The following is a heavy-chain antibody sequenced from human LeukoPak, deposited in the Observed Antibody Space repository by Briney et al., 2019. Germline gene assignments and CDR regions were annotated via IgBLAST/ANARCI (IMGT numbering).Heavy chain of an antibody. CDR3: ARDTDHYFDY. CDR2: SSPYNGNT. V-gene: IGHV1-18*01. J-gene: IGHJ4*02. D-gene: IGHD2-8*02. CDR1: GYTFSSYG. Sequence: ASVKVSCKTSGYTFSSYGLTWMRQAPGQGPEWLGWSSPYNGNTNYAQKFQGRVTMTTDTSTNTAYMELRSLRSDDTAVYYCARDTDHYFDYWGQGTLVTVSS.